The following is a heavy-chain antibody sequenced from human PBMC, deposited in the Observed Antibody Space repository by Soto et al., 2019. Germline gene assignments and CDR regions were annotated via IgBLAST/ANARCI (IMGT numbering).Heavy chain of an antibody. CDR2: INPSDGGT. CDR1: GYTFTNYY. D-gene: IGHD2-8*01. J-gene: IGHJ4*02. Sequence: GASVKVSCKASGYTFTNYYMHWVRQAPGQGLEWMGIINPSDGGTDYAQKFQGRVTMTRDTSTSTVYMELSSLRSEDTAVYYCARDLGYCASGMCPYYFDYWGQGTLVTVSS. CDR3: ARDLGYCASGMCPYYFDY. V-gene: IGHV1-46*01.